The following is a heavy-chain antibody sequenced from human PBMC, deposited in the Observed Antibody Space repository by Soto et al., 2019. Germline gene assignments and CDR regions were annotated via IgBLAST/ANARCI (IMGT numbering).Heavy chain of an antibody. CDR3: AKGHYYDNFGNWVAKQDFDS. CDR2: IYSGGST. J-gene: IGHJ4*02. CDR1: GFTVSSNY. V-gene: IGHV3-53*01. Sequence: GGSLRLSCAASGFTVSSNYMSWVRQAPGKGLEWVSVIYSGGSTYYADSVRGRFTISSDKSRNTVYLQMSSLRAEDTAVYYCAKGHYYDNFGNWVAKQDFDSCGKASVGTGSS. D-gene: IGHD3-22*01.